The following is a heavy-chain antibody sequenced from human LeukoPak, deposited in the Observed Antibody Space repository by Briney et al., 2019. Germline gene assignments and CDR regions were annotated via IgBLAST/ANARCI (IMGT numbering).Heavy chain of an antibody. J-gene: IGHJ3*02. CDR3: ARAYCSSTSCYGGAFDI. V-gene: IGHV1-69*05. D-gene: IGHD2-2*01. CDR2: IIPIFGTA. CDR1: GGTFSSYA. Sequence: SVKVSCKASGGTFSSYAISWVRQAPGQGLEWMGRIIPIFGTANYAQEFQGRVTITTDESTSTAYMELSSLRSEDTAVYYCARAYCSSTSCYGGAFDIWGQGTMVTVSS.